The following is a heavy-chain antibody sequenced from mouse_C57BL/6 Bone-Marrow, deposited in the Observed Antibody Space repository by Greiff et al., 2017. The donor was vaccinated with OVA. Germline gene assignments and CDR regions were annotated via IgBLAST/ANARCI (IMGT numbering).Heavy chain of an antibody. J-gene: IGHJ3*01. CDR2: ISGGGGNT. CDR3: ARQYGSSYGAWFAY. CDR1: GFTFSSYT. D-gene: IGHD1-1*01. V-gene: IGHV5-9*01. Sequence: EVKLVESGGGLVKPGGSLKLSCAASGFTFSSYTMSWVRQTPGKRLEWVATISGGGGNTYYPDSVKGRFTISRDNAKNTLYLQMSSLRSEDTALYYCARQYGSSYGAWFAYWGQGTLVTVSA.